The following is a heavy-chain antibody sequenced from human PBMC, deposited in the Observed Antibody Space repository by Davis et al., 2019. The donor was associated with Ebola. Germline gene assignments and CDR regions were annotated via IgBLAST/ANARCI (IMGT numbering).Heavy chain of an antibody. CDR3: AREKLGTVDY. D-gene: IGHD7-27*01. V-gene: IGHV1-18*04. CDR2: ISPYNGNT. Sequence: GESLKISCKGSGYTFTTYTFTWVRQAPGQGLEWMGWISPYNGNTKYAQKLQGRLTMTTDISTSTAYMELRSLRSDDTAVYYCAREKLGTVDYWGQGTLVAVSP. CDR1: GYTFTTYT. J-gene: IGHJ4*02.